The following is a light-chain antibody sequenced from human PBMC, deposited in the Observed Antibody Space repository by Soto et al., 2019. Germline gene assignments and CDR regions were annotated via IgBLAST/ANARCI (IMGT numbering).Light chain of an antibody. CDR1: SSDVGGYNL. J-gene: IGLJ3*02. CDR2: EGT. V-gene: IGLV2-23*01. Sequence: QSALTQPASVSGSPGQSITISCTGTSSDVGGYNLVSWYQQHPGKAPKLIIYEGTKRPSGVSNSFSGSKSGNTASLTISGLQAEDEADYYCCSYAGSSTWVFGQGTKLTVL. CDR3: CSYAGSSTWV.